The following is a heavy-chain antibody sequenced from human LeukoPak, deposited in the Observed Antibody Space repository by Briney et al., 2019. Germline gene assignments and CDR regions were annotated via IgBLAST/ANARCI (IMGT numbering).Heavy chain of an antibody. D-gene: IGHD3-22*01. CDR2: IYYSGST. CDR3: ARDDLGSGYPPPFDY. Sequence: PSETLSLTCTVSGGSISSYYWSWIRQPPGKGLEWIGYIYYSGSTNYNPSLKGRVTISVDTSKNQFSLKLSSVTAADTAVYYCARDDLGSGYPPPFDYWGQGTLVTVSS. CDR1: GGSISSYY. V-gene: IGHV4-59*01. J-gene: IGHJ4*02.